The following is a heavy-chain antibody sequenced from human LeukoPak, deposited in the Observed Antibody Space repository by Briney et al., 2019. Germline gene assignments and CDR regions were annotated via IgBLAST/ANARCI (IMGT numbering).Heavy chain of an antibody. CDR2: ISGSGGST. J-gene: IGHJ4*02. Sequence: PGGSLRLSCAASGFTFSSYSMNWVRQAPGKGLEWVSAISGSGGSTYYADSVKGRFTISRDNSKNTLYLQMNSLRAEDTAVYYCAKHNSTSLYRGPFDYWGQGTLVTVSS. V-gene: IGHV3-23*01. CDR1: GFTFSSYS. D-gene: IGHD2-2*01. CDR3: AKHNSTSLYRGPFDY.